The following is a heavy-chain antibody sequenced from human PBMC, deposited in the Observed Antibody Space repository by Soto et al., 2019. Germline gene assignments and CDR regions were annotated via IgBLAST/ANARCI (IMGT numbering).Heavy chain of an antibody. D-gene: IGHD1-26*01. CDR2: IYWDGDK. CDR1: GFSLSTNGVG. J-gene: IGHJ4*02. V-gene: IGHV2-5*02. Sequence: QLTLKESGPTLVKPTQTLTLTCTFSGFSLSTNGVGVGWIRQPPGKALEWLALIYWDGDKRYSPSLRSRLTLTKDTSQNQVVLTVTNMDPVDTATYYCARRRDGTYALDYWGQGTLVTVAS. CDR3: ARRRDGTYALDY.